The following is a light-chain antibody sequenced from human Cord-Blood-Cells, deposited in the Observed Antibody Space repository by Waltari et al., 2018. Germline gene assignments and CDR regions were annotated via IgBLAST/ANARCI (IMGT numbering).Light chain of an antibody. CDR1: QSVSSS. J-gene: IGKJ2*03. CDR2: DAS. CDR3: QQRSNWPRS. V-gene: IGKV3-11*01. Sequence: EIVLTQSPPTLSLSRGERATPSSRASQSVSSSLAWYQQKPGQAPRLLIYDASTRATGIPARFSGSGSGTDFTLTISSLEPEDFAVYYCQQRSNWPRSFGQGTKLEIK.